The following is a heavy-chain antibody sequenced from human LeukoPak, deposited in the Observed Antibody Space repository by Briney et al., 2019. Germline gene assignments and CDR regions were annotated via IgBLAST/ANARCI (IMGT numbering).Heavy chain of an antibody. J-gene: IGHJ4*02. CDR3: ARETSSGWYDGLDY. CDR1: GFTFSSYW. V-gene: IGHV3-74*01. D-gene: IGHD6-19*01. Sequence: PGRSLRLSCAASGFTFSSYWMHWVRQVPGKGLVWVSRINSDGSSTSNADSVKGRFTISRDNAKNTLYLQMNSLRAEDTAVYYCARETSSGWYDGLDYWGQGTLVTVSS. CDR2: INSDGSST.